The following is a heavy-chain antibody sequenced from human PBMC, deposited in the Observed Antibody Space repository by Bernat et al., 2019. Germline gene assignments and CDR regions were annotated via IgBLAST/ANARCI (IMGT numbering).Heavy chain of an antibody. CDR3: VRDTDY. J-gene: IGHJ4*02. Sequence: EVQLVESGGDLVQPGGSLTLPSAASGFNFRSPWMSGIRQAPGKGMVWVANIKGDGSETYYVDAVTGRCTISRDNTKSSMYLQMNSLRDEDTALYYCVRDTDYWGQGTLVTVSS. CDR2: IKGDGSET. CDR1: GFNFRSPW. V-gene: IGHV3-7*03.